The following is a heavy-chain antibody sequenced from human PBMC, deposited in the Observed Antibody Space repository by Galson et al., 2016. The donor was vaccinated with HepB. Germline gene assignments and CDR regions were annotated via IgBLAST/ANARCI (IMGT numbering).Heavy chain of an antibody. D-gene: IGHD2-2*01. V-gene: IGHV3-30-3*01. CDR1: GFTFSNSA. CDR2: ISYHGSDI. CDR3: ARELFSSSSFIDF. J-gene: IGHJ4*02. Sequence: SLRLSCAASGFTFSNSAMHWVRQAPGKGLEWLAVISYHGSDIFYADSVKGRFTISRDNPKKTLFLQLNNLRSEDTAVYYCARELFSSSSFIDFWGQGTLVTVSS.